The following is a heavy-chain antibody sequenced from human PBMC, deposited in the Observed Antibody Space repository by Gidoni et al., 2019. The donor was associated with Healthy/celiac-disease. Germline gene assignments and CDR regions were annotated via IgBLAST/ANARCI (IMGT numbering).Heavy chain of an antibody. J-gene: IGHJ3*02. V-gene: IGHV3-30-3*01. CDR3: ARDDSTANAFDI. CDR2: ISYDGSNK. D-gene: IGHD3-22*01. CDR1: GFTFSSYA. Sequence: QMQLVESGGGVVQPGRSLRLSCAASGFTFSSYAMHLVRQAPGKGLEWVAVISYDGSNKSYADSVKGRFTISRDNSKNTLYLQMNSLRAEDTAVYYCARDDSTANAFDIWGQGTMVTVSS.